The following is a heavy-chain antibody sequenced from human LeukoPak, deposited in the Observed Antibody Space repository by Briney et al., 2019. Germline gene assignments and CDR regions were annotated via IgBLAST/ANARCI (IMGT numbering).Heavy chain of an antibody. D-gene: IGHD5-18*01. CDR2: ISYDGSNK. Sequence: GGSLRLSCAASGFTFSSYAMHWVRQAPGKGLEWVAVISYDGSNKYYPDSVKGRFTISRDNSKNTLYLQMNSLRAEDTAVYYCARDYRSYSYGRGALDIWGQGTMVTVSS. CDR1: GFTFSSYA. J-gene: IGHJ3*02. V-gene: IGHV3-30-3*01. CDR3: ARDYRSYSYGRGALDI.